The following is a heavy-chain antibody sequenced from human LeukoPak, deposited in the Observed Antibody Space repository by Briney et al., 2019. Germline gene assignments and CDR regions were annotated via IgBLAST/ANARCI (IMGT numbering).Heavy chain of an antibody. CDR3: ARDKGTKYYDSSGYYDY. D-gene: IGHD3-22*01. V-gene: IGHV4-59*01. CDR1: GFTFGTYD. J-gene: IGHJ4*02. Sequence: PGGSLRLSCAASGFTFGTYDMSWVRQAPGKGLEWIGYIYYSGSTNYNPSLKSRVTISVDTSKNQFSLKLSSVTAADTAVYYCARDKGTKYYDSSGYYDYWGQGTLVTVSS. CDR2: IYYSGST.